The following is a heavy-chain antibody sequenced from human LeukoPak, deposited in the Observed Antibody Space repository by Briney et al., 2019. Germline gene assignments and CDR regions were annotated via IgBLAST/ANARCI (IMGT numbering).Heavy chain of an antibody. V-gene: IGHV3-21*01. CDR2: ISSSSSYI. CDR1: GFTFSSYS. J-gene: IGHJ5*02. Sequence: GGSLRLSCAASGFTFSSYSMNWVRQAPGKGLEWVSSISSSSSYIYYADSVKGRFTISRDNAKDTLYLHVNSLRPEDTAVYYCARAQVGAPTDLWGQGTLVTVSS. CDR3: ARAQVGAPTDL. D-gene: IGHD1-26*01.